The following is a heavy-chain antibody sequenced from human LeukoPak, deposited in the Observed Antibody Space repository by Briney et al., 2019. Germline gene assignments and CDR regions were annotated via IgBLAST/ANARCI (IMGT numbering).Heavy chain of an antibody. Sequence: SETLSLTCIVSGGATGSGSYYWGWIRQPPGKGLEWIGSMYYTGSTYNSPSLKSRVTISVDTSKKKFSLKLTSVTAADTAVYFCARGAEYYAIWRGYAGYSDYWGQGISATVSS. CDR2: MYYTGST. J-gene: IGHJ4*02. V-gene: IGHV4-39*07. D-gene: IGHD3-3*01. CDR1: GGATGSGSYY. CDR3: ARGAEYYAIWRGYAGYSDY.